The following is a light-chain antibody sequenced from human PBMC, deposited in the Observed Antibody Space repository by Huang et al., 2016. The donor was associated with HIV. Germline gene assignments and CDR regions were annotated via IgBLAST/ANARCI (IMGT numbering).Light chain of an antibody. J-gene: IGKJ2*01. CDR2: AAS. CDR1: QSVKTN. Sequence: VMMSQSPATLAASPGERVTLSCGASQSVKTNLAWYQQKPGQPPRLLIYAASTSATGVPARFAGSGSGTEFTLTIDSLQSDDFAVYYCQQYNKWPPEYTFGQGTRLEIK. V-gene: IGKV3-15*01. CDR3: QQYNKWPPEYT.